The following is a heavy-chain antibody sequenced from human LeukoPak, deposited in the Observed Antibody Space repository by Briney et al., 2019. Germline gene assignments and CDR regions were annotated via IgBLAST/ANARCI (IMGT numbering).Heavy chain of an antibody. CDR2: ISGSGSGT. V-gene: IGHV3-23*01. CDR1: GFTFSSYA. J-gene: IGHJ6*03. CDR3: AKALQGYYYYMDV. Sequence: GGSLRLSCAASGFTFSSYAMSWVRQAPGEGLQWVSGISGSGSGTYYADSVRGRFTISRDNSKNTLYLQMNSLRAEDTAVYYCAKALQGYYYYMDVWGKGTTVTVSS.